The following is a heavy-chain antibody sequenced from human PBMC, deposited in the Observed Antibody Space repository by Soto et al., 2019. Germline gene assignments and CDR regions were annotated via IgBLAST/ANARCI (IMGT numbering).Heavy chain of an antibody. CDR2: INHSGST. CDR1: GGSFSGYY. Sequence: PSETLSLTCAVYGGSFSGYYWSWIRQPPGKGLEWIGEINHSGSTNYNPSLKSRVTISVDTSKNQFSLKLSSVTAADTAVYYCAGGSSMANFDYWGQGTLVTVSS. D-gene: IGHD6-6*01. J-gene: IGHJ4*02. V-gene: IGHV4-34*01. CDR3: AGGSSMANFDY.